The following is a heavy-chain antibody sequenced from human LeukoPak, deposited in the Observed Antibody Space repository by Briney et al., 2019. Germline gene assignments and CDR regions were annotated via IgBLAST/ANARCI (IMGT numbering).Heavy chain of an antibody. CDR3: ARDRYYGSGSYPPAGY. Sequence: GGSLRLSCAASGFTVSSNYMSWVRQAPGKGLEWVSVIYSGGSTYYADSVKGRFTISRDNSKNTRYLQMKSLRAEDTAVYYCARDRYYGSGSYPPAGYWGQGTLVTVSS. CDR2: IYSGGST. D-gene: IGHD3-10*01. CDR1: GFTVSSNY. J-gene: IGHJ4*02. V-gene: IGHV3-66*01.